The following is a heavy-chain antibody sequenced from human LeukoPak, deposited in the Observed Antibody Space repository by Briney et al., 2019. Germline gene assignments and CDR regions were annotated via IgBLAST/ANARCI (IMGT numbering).Heavy chain of an antibody. CDR3: ARDLGGYSDGSYYYYMDV. J-gene: IGHJ6*03. D-gene: IGHD5-18*01. Sequence: PSETLSLTCTVSGASVSTYYWSWIRQPAGKGLEFIGRFFTSGTSGTANYNPSLRNRVTMSLGTSKNQFSLKLTSVTAADTAVYYCARDLGGYSDGSYYYYMDVWGKGTTVTVSS. V-gene: IGHV4-4*07. CDR1: GASVSTYY. CDR2: FFTSGTSGTA.